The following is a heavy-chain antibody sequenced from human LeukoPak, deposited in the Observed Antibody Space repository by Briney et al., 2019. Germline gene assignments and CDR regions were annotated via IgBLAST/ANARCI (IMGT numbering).Heavy chain of an antibody. J-gene: IGHJ4*02. D-gene: IGHD3-10*01. CDR1: GFTFSDYY. V-gene: IGHV3-11*01. Sequence: PGGSLRLSCAASGFTFSDYYMSWIRQAPGKGLEWVSYISSSGSTIYYADSVKGRFTISRDNAKNSLYLQMNSLRAEDTAVYYCARDLLWFGELSRPYYFDYWGQGTLVTVSS. CDR2: ISSSGSTI. CDR3: ARDLLWFGELSRPYYFDY.